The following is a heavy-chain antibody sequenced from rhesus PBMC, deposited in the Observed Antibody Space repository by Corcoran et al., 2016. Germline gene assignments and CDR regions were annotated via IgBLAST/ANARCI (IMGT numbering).Heavy chain of an antibody. J-gene: IGHJ6*01. CDR2: IYGSSGST. CDR1: GGSISGGYD. V-gene: IGHV4-76*01. D-gene: IGHD6-25*01. Sequence: QVQLQESGPGVVKPSETLSLTCAVSGGSISGGYDWSWIRQPPGKGLEWIGYIYGSSGSTNYNPSLKKRVTISKDASKNEFSLKLSSVTAADTAVYYCGSGSWNGVLDSWGQGVVVTVSS. CDR3: GSGSWNGVLDS.